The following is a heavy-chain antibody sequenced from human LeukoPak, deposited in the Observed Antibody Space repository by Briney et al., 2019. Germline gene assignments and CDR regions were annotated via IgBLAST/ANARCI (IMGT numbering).Heavy chain of an antibody. D-gene: IGHD5-18*01. CDR2: IIPIFGTA. V-gene: IGHV1-69*13. J-gene: IGHJ4*02. CDR1: GGTFSSYA. CDR3: ATKRGYSYGYFDY. Sequence: SVKVSCKASGGTFSSYAISWVRQAPGQGLKWMGGIIPIFGTANYAQKFQGRVTITADESTSTAYMELSSLRSEDTAVYYCATKRGYSYGYFDYWGQGTLVTVSS.